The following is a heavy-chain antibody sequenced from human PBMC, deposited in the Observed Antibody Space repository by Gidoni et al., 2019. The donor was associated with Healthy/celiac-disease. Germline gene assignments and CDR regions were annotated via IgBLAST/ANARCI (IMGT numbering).Heavy chain of an antibody. D-gene: IGHD2-15*01. CDR1: GFTFSSSS. CDR2: ISSSSSYI. CDR3: ARVFCSGGSCYFEGIYYYYGMDV. J-gene: IGHJ6*02. Sequence: EVQLVESGGGLVKPGGSLRLSCAASGFTFSSSSMNWVRQAPGKGLEWVSSISSSSSYIYYADSVKGRFTISRDNAKNSLYLQMNSLRAEDTAVYYCARVFCSGGSCYFEGIYYYYGMDVWGQGTTVTVSS. V-gene: IGHV3-21*01.